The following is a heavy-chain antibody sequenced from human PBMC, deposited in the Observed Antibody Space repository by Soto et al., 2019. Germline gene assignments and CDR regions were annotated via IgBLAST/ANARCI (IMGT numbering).Heavy chain of an antibody. Sequence: QMQLVQSGAEVKERGSSVKISCKTSGGTFNTYALTWVRQAPGQGLEWIGGIIPIFGIKNVAQRIQGRVTINADESLTTAYMEMTSLRSDDTAVYYCAKEAGDHWDQGTLVTVSS. V-gene: IGHV1-69*01. CDR1: GGTFNTYA. J-gene: IGHJ4*02. CDR3: AKEAGDH. D-gene: IGHD3-10*01. CDR2: IIPIFGIK.